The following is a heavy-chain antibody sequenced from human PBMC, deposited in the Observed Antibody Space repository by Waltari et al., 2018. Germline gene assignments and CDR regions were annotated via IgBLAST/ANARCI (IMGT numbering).Heavy chain of an antibody. D-gene: IGHD5-12*01. CDR3: AKANGYSGYVLGDSGMDV. Sequence: EVQLLESGGGLVQPGGSLRLSCAASGFTFSSYAMSWVRQAPGKGLEWVSAISGSGGSTYYAYSVKGRCTISRDNSKNTLYLQMNSLRAEDTAVYYCAKANGYSGYVLGDSGMDVWGQGTTVTVSS. V-gene: IGHV3-23*01. CDR1: GFTFSSYA. J-gene: IGHJ6*02. CDR2: ISGSGGST.